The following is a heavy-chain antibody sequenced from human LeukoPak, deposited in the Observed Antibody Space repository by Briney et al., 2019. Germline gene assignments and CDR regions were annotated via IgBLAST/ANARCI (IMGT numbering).Heavy chain of an antibody. Sequence: GRSLRLSCAASGFTFSSYAMHWVRQAPGKGLEWVAVISYDGSNKYYADSVKGRFTISRDNSKNTLYLQMNSLRAEDTALYHCARRYSSSFAAFDIWGQGTMVTVSS. J-gene: IGHJ3*02. CDR2: ISYDGSNK. V-gene: IGHV3-30-3*01. CDR3: ARRYSSSFAAFDI. D-gene: IGHD6-13*01. CDR1: GFTFSSYA.